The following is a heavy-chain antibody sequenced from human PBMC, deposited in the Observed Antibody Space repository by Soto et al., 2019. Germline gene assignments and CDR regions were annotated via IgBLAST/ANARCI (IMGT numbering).Heavy chain of an antibody. CDR3: AKGGYYYDSSGQDY. V-gene: IGHV3-23*01. J-gene: IGHJ4*02. Sequence: GGSLRLSCAASGFTFSSYAMSWVRQAPGKGLEWVSAISGSGGSTYYADSVKGRFTISRDNSKNTLYLQMNSLRAEDTAVYYCAKGGYYYDSSGQDYWGQGTLVTVS. CDR2: ISGSGGST. D-gene: IGHD3-22*01. CDR1: GFTFSSYA.